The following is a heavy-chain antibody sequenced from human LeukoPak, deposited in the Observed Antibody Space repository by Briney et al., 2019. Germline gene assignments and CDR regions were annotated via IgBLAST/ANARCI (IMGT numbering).Heavy chain of an antibody. CDR1: GFTSTSYW. CDR3: TREYPGGFYYYYYYMDV. J-gene: IGHJ6*03. Sequence: GGSLRLSCAASGFTSTSYWMHWVRQVPGKGLVWVSRIKTDGTSPIYADSVKGRFAISRDNAMNTLDLQMNSLRAEDTAVYYCTREYPGGFYYYYYYMDVWGKGTTVTVSS. CDR2: IKTDGTSP. V-gene: IGHV3-74*01. D-gene: IGHD2-8*02.